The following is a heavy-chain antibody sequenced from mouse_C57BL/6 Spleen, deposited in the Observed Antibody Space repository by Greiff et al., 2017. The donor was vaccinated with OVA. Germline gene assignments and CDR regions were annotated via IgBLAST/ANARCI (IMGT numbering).Heavy chain of an antibody. CDR2: IRLKSDNYAT. D-gene: IGHD4-1*01. J-gene: IGHJ2*01. CDR3: TRNWDFDY. Sequence: EVKVVESGGGLVQPGGSMKLSCVASGFTFSNYWMNLVRQSPEKGLEWVAQIRLKSDNYATHYAESVKGRFTISRDDSKSSVYLQMNNLRAEDTGIYYCTRNWDFDYWGQGTTLTVSS. V-gene: IGHV6-3*01. CDR1: GFTFSNYW.